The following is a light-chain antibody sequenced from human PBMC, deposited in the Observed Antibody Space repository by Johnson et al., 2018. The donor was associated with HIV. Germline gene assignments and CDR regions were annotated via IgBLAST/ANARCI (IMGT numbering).Light chain of an antibody. CDR2: DNN. J-gene: IGLJ1*01. CDR1: SSNIESDY. Sequence: QSVLTQPPSVSAAPGQKVDISCSGSSSNIESDYVSWYQQLPGTAPKLLIYDNNKRPSGIPDRFFGSKSGTSATLDITGLRNGDEGDYYCGTWDSSLNAFVFGTGTKVTVL. V-gene: IGLV1-51*01. CDR3: GTWDSSLNAFV.